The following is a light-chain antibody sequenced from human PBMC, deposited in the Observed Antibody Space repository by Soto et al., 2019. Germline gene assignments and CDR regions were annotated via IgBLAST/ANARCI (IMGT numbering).Light chain of an antibody. Sequence: QSVLTHPASVSGSPGQSITISCTGTSSDVGSYKLVSWYQQHPGKAPKLMISEVSKRPSGISDRFSGSKSGSTASLTISGLQAEDEADYYCCSYAGTSTHTVFGGGTQLTVL. CDR1: SSDVGSYKL. CDR3: CSYAGTSTHTV. J-gene: IGLJ7*01. CDR2: EVS. V-gene: IGLV2-23*02.